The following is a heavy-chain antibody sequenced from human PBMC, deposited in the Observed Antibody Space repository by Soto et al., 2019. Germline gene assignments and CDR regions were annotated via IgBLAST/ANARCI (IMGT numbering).Heavy chain of an antibody. D-gene: IGHD6-6*01. V-gene: IGHV3-7*01. CDR1: GFTFSNYC. Sequence: EVQLVESGGDLVQPEGSLRLFCAASGFTFSNYCMSWVRQAPGKGLEWVAHIRPDGSDKYYVDSVKGRFTISRDNAKNSLYLQMNSLRADDTAVYYCARDWTSVSSGRGIDYWGQGILVTVSS. CDR3: ARDWTSVSSGRGIDY. CDR2: IRPDGSDK. J-gene: IGHJ4*02.